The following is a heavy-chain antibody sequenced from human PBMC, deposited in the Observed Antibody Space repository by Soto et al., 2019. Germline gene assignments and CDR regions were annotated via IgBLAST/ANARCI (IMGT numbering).Heavy chain of an antibody. V-gene: IGHV4-59*01. CDR1: GGSISSYY. CDR2: IYYSGST. Sequence: QVQLQESGPGLVKPSETLSLTCTVSGGSISSYYWSWIRQPPGKGLEWIGYIYYSGSTNYNPSLTSRVTISVDTSKNQFPLKLSSVTAADTAVYYCARADGRDYWGQGTLVTVSS. J-gene: IGHJ4*02. CDR3: ARADGRDY.